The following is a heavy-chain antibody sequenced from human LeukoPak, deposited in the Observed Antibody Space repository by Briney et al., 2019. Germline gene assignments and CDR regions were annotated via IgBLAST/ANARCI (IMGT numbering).Heavy chain of an antibody. CDR2: IYYSGST. Sequence: SQTLSLTCTVSGGSISSGGYYWSWIRQHPGKGLEWIGYIYYSGSTYYNPSLKSRVTISVDTSKNQFSLKLSSVTAADTAVYYCAREAAGVAAAGIDYWGQGTQVTVSS. CDR1: GGSISSGGYY. D-gene: IGHD6-13*01. CDR3: AREAAGVAAAGIDY. J-gene: IGHJ4*02. V-gene: IGHV4-31*03.